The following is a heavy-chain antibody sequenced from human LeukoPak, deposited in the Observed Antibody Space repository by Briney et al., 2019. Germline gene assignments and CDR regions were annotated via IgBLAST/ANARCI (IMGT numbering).Heavy chain of an antibody. J-gene: IGHJ1*01. V-gene: IGHV4-59*08. D-gene: IGHD3-10*01. CDR3: ARYGSGSYSDDHFQH. Sequence: SETLSLTCSVSGGSISDYYWSWIRQPPGQGLEWIGYIYYSGSTNYNPSLKSRVIISRDTSKNQFSLNLSSVTAADTAVYYCARYGSGSYSDDHFQHWGQGTLVTVSS. CDR1: GGSISDYY. CDR2: IYYSGST.